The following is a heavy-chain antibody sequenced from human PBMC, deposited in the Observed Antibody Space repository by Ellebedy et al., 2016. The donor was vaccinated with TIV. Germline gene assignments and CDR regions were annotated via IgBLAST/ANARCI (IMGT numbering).Heavy chain of an antibody. Sequence: ESLKISCTVSGGSISSRSYYWGWIRQPPGKGLEWIGSISYSGSTYYNPSLKSRVTISVDTSKDQFSLELSSVTAADTAVYFCARSPGGKYGDFRWGQGTLVSVSS. V-gene: IGHV4-39*07. CDR3: ARSPGGKYGDFR. J-gene: IGHJ1*01. CDR2: ISYSGST. CDR1: GGSISSRSYY. D-gene: IGHD4-17*01.